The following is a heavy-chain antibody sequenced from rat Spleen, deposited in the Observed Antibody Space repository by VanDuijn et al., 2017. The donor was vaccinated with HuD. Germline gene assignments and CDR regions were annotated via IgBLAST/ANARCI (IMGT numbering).Heavy chain of an antibody. CDR3: AKDMSRTIAARSYWYFDF. V-gene: IGHV5-19*01. CDR2: ISTSGGST. Sequence: EVQLVESGGGLVQPGRSMKLSCAASGFTFSDYGMAWIRQAPTKGLEWVATISTSGGSTYYRDSVKGRFTSSRDNAKSTLYLQRESLRSEDTATYYCAKDMSRTIAARSYWYFDFWGPGTMVTVSS. CDR1: GFTFSDYG. D-gene: IGHD1-2*01. J-gene: IGHJ1*01.